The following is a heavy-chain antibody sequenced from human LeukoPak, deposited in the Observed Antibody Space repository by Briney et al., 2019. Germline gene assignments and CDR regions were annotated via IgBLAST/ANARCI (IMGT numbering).Heavy chain of an antibody. CDR3: ARESASGSYAASDY. CDR1: GFTFSSYA. V-gene: IGHV3-21*01. J-gene: IGHJ4*02. Sequence: PGGSLRLSCAASGFTFSSYAMHWVRQAPGKGLEWVASISGSGTYIFYADSVTGRFTISRDNAENSLSLQMNSLRAEDTAVYYCARESASGSYAASDYWGQGTLVTVSS. D-gene: IGHD3-16*01. CDR2: ISGSGTYI.